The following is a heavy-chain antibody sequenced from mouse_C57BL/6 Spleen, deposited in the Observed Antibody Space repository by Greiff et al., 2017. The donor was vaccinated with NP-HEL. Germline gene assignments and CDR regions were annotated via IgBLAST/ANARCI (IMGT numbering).Heavy chain of an antibody. Sequence: EVQGVESGGGLVKPGGSLKLSCAASGFTFSSYAMSWVRQTPEKRLEWVATISDGGSYTYYPDNVKGRFTISRDNSKNNLYLEMSHLKSEDTAMYYCARDGNYGVFAYWGQGTLVTVSA. CDR1: GFTFSSYA. CDR3: ARDGNYGVFAY. D-gene: IGHD2-1*01. V-gene: IGHV5-4*01. CDR2: ISDGGSYT. J-gene: IGHJ3*01.